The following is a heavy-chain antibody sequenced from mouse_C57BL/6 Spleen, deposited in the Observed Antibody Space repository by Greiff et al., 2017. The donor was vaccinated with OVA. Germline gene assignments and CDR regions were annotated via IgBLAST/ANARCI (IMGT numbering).Heavy chain of an antibody. V-gene: IGHV1-15*01. CDR2: IDPETGGT. J-gene: IGHJ4*01. D-gene: IGHD2-4*01. CDR1: GYTFTDYE. CDR3: TGGLRRYYYAMDY. Sequence: VQLQQSGAELVSPGSPVTLSCKASGYTFTDYEMHWVKQTPVHGLEWIGAIDPETGGTAYNQKFKGKAILTADKSSSTAYMELRSLTSEDSAVYYCTGGLRRYYYAMDYGGQGTSVTVSS.